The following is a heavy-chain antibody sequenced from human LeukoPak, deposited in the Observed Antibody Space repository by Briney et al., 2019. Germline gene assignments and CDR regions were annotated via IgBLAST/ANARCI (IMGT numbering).Heavy chain of an antibody. CDR1: GFTFSSYE. J-gene: IGHJ4*02. D-gene: IGHD1-14*01. Sequence: GGSLRLSCEASGFTFSSYEMNWVRQAPGKGLEWVSYISSSGKTIYYADSTKGRFTISRDNPKNTLFLHMNSLRAEDTALYYCARASGPFDYWGQGTLVTVSS. CDR2: ISSSGKTI. V-gene: IGHV3-48*03. CDR3: ARASGPFDY.